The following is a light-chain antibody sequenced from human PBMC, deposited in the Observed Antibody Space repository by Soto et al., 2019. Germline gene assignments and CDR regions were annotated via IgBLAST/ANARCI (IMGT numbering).Light chain of an antibody. V-gene: IGKV3-20*01. J-gene: IGKJ4*01. CDR1: QSVSSSY. CDR2: GAS. CDR3: QQYCSSPRIT. Sequence: EIVLTQSPGTLSLSPGERATLSCRASQSVSSSYLAWYQQKPGQAPRLLIYGASSRATGIPDRFSGRGSGTDFNLTISSLEPEDFSVYYCQQYCSSPRITFGGGTNVEIK.